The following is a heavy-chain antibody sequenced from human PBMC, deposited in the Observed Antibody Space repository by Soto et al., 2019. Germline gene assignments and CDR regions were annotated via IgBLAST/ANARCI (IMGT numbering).Heavy chain of an antibody. CDR1: GGSISSNY. Sequence: PSETLSLTCTVSGGSISSNYWTWIRQPPGKGLEWIGYVYNSGSTNYNPSLKSRVTISEDTYKSQFSLKVNSMTAADTAVYYWARYRREAVAGYTLDNGGQGILVTVS. CDR2: VYNSGST. CDR3: ARYRREAVAGYTLDN. D-gene: IGHD6-13*01. J-gene: IGHJ4*02. V-gene: IGHV4-59*01.